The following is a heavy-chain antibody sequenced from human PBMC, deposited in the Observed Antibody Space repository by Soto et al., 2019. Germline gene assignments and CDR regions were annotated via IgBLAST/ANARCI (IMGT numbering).Heavy chain of an antibody. CDR2: ISGSGGST. V-gene: IGHV3-23*01. D-gene: IGHD5-18*01. J-gene: IGHJ6*02. CDR3: ARGLDTAAVYYYYGMDV. Sequence: GGSLRLSCAASGFTFSNYAMSWVRQAPGKGLEWVSSISGSGGSTFYADSVKGRFTISRDNSKNTLYLQMNSLRAEDTAVYYCARGLDTAAVYYYYGMDVWGQGTTVTVSS. CDR1: GFTFSNYA.